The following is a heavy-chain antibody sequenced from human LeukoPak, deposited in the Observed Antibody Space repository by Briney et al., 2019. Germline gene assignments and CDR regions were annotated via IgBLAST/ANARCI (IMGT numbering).Heavy chain of an antibody. D-gene: IGHD2-15*01. CDR1: GGSINNYY. CDR3: ARGRYCSADICSGGDAFDI. V-gene: IGHV4-4*07. Sequence: PSESLSLTCTVSGGSINNYYWSWIRQPARKGLEWIGRIYTRGSTNYNPSLKSRVTMSVDTFKNQFSLKLSSVTAADTAVYYCARGRYCSADICSGGDAFDIWGQGTMVSVSS. J-gene: IGHJ3*02. CDR2: IYTRGST.